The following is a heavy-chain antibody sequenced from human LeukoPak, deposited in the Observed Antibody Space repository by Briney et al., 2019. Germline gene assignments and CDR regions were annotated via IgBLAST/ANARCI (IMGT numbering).Heavy chain of an antibody. Sequence: GGSLRLSCAASGFTFSSYWMRWVRQAPGKGLVWVSRINSDGNSTSYADSVKGRFTMSRDNAKNTLYLQVNSLRAEDTAVYYCARSSSWITDYDYWGQGTLVTVSS. V-gene: IGHV3-74*01. J-gene: IGHJ4*02. CDR2: INSDGNST. CDR3: ARSSSWITDYDY. CDR1: GFTFSSYW. D-gene: IGHD6-13*01.